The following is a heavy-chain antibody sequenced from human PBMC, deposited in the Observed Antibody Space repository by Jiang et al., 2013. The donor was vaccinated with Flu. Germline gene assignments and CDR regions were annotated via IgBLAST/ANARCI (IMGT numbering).Heavy chain of an antibody. J-gene: IGHJ4*02. D-gene: IGHD3-22*01. CDR1: SSYA. CDR2: IIPILGIA. Sequence: SSYAISWVRQAPGQGLEWMGRIIPILGIANYAQKFQGRVTITADKSTSTAYMELSSLRSEDTAVYYCARDRGYYDSSGYLSYFDYWGQGTLVTVSS. V-gene: IGHV1-69*04. CDR3: ARDRGYYDSSGYLSYFDY.